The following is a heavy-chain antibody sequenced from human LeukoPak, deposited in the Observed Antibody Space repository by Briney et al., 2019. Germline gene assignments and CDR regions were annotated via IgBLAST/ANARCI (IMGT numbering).Heavy chain of an antibody. CDR1: GFTFSSYG. J-gene: IGHJ6*02. D-gene: IGHD1-26*01. CDR2: IKQDGSEK. V-gene: IGHV3-7*01. Sequence: GGSLRLSCAASGFTFSSYGMSWVRQAPGKGLEWVANIKQDGSEKYYVDSVKGRFTISRDNAKNSLYLQMNSLRAEDTAVYYCAREELLGAYYYYGMDVWGQGTTVTVSS. CDR3: AREELLGAYYYYGMDV.